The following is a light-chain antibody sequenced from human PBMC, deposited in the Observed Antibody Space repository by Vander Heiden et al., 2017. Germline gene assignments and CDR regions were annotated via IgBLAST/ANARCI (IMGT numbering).Light chain of an antibody. CDR1: NIGSKS. CDR3: QVWDSSSDHVV. CDR2: DDS. Sequence: SSVLTPPPSVSVAPGQTARITWGGNNIGSKSVHWDQQKPGQAPVLVVYDDSDRPSGIPERFSGSNSGNTATLTISRVEAGDEADYYCQVWDSSSDHVVFGGGTKLTVL. J-gene: IGLJ2*01. V-gene: IGLV3-21*02.